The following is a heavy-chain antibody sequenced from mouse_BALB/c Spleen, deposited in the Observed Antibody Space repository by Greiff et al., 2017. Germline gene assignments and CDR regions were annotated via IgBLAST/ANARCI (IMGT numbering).Heavy chain of an antibody. D-gene: IGHD2-14*01. CDR3: APHRYDSMDY. J-gene: IGHJ4*01. Sequence: QVHVKQSGAELAKPGASVKMSCKASGYTFTSYWMHWVKQRPGQGLEWIGYINPSTGYTEYNQKFKDKATLTADKSSSTAYMQLSSLTSEDSAVYYCAPHRYDSMDYWGQGTSVTVSS. CDR2: INPSTGYT. CDR1: GYTFTSYW. V-gene: IGHV1-7*01.